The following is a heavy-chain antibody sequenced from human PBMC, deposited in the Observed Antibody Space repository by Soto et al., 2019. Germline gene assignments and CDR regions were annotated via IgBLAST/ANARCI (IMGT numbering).Heavy chain of an antibody. Sequence: SLRLSCAASGFTFSSYWMHWVRQAPGEGLVWVSRINTDGSGTSYADSVKGRFTISRDNAKNTLYLQMNSLRAEDTAVYYCARTVYYFDTSGYDFDDWGQGPLVTVSS. J-gene: IGHJ4*02. CDR2: INTDGSGT. CDR1: GFTFSSYW. CDR3: ARTVYYFDTSGYDFDD. D-gene: IGHD3-22*01. V-gene: IGHV3-74*01.